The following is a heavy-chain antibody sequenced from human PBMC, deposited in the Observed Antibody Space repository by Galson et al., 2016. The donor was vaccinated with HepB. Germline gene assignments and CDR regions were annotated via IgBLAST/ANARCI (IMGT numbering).Heavy chain of an antibody. Sequence: SVKVSCKASGGDFGTYAVTWVRQARGQGLEWMGGIVPILGTTSYAQKFQGRLTVSADESMTTAFMELSSLTSEDTAVYFCAIQKDMATFDYWGQGTLVTVSS. CDR1: GGDFGTYA. CDR3: AIQKDMATFDY. J-gene: IGHJ4*02. CDR2: IVPILGTT. V-gene: IGHV1-69*13. D-gene: IGHD5-24*01.